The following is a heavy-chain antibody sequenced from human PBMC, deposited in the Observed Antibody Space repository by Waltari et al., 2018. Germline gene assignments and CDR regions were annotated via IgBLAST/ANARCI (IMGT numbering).Heavy chain of an antibody. CDR1: GHTLTESY. CDR3: ASGQLWPDF. V-gene: IGHV1-24*01. Sequence: QVQLVQSGPEVKKPGASVQVSCKVSGHTLTESYIHWVRQASGKGLEWMGGVNPEDGEIVYAQKCQGRFTMTEDTSTDTAYMELRSLTSEDTALYFCASGQLWPDFWGQGTLVTVAS. J-gene: IGHJ4*02. D-gene: IGHD1-1*01. CDR2: VNPEDGEI.